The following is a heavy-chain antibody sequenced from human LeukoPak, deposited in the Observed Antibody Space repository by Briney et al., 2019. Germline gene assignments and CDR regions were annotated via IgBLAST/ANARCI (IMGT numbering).Heavy chain of an antibody. Sequence: GETLKISCKGSGYSFTSYWIGWVRQMPGKGLEWMGDIYPGDSDTRYSPSFQGQVTISADKSISTAYLQWSSLKASDTAMYYCARRGEYQLLYDRIDWFDPWGQGTLVTVSS. CDR2: IYPGDSDT. CDR1: GYSFTSYW. V-gene: IGHV5-51*01. J-gene: IGHJ5*02. CDR3: ARRGEYQLLYDRIDWFDP. D-gene: IGHD2-2*02.